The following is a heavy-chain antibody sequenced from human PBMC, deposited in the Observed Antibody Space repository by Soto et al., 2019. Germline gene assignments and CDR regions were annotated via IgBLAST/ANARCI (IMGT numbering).Heavy chain of an antibody. J-gene: IGHJ6*02. CDR3: ARDSAYYYGSGSYYQYYYGMDV. Sequence: ASVKVSCEASGYTFTGYYMHWVLQAPGQGLEWMGWINPNSGGTNYAQKFQGWVTMTRDTSISTAYMELSRLRSDDTAVYYCARDSAYYYGSGSYYQYYYGMDVWGQGTTVTVSS. D-gene: IGHD3-10*01. CDR1: GYTFTGYY. CDR2: INPNSGGT. V-gene: IGHV1-2*04.